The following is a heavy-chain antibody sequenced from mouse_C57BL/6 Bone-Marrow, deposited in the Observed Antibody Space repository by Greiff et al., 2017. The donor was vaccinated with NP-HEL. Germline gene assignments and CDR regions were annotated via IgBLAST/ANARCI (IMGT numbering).Heavy chain of an antibody. Sequence: VQLVESGAELARPGASVKMSCKASGYTFTSYTMHWVKQRPGQGLEWIGHINPSSGYTKYNQKFKDKATLTADKSSSTAYMQLSSLTSEDSAVYYCARRGVGDYDYFDFRGQGTTLTVS. J-gene: IGHJ2*01. D-gene: IGHD2-4*01. CDR1: GYTFTSYT. V-gene: IGHV1-4*01. CDR2: INPSSGYT. CDR3: ARRGVGDYDYFDF.